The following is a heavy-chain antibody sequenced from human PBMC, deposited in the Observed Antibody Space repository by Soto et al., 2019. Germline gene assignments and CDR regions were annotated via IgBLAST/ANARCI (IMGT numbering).Heavy chain of an antibody. Sequence: EVQLLESGGGLVQPGGSLRLSCAASGFFFSNYGMSWVRQAPGKGLEWVSAISGSGDNTYYAGSVKGRFTISRDTSKNTLYLQMNSLRAEDTAVYYCAKDQGGTHVDGLFDYWGPGTLVTVSS. CDR1: GFFFSNYG. CDR3: AKDQGGTHVDGLFDY. J-gene: IGHJ4*02. D-gene: IGHD5-12*01. CDR2: ISGSGDNT. V-gene: IGHV3-23*01.